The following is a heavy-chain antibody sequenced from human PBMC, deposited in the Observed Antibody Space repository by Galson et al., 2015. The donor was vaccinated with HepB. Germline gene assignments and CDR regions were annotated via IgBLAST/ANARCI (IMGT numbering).Heavy chain of an antibody. V-gene: IGHV3-72*01. J-gene: IGHJ4*02. CDR1: GFTFSDHY. D-gene: IGHD4-23*01. CDR2: SRHKPRGYST. CDR3: ARSEVTTVVTDFDS. Sequence: SLRLSCAVSGFTFSDHYIDWARQAPGKGREWVGRSRHKPRGYSTAYAPSVKGRFTVSRDESKTSVFLQMNSLRSEDTAVYYCARSEVTTVVTDFDSWGQGTLVTVSS.